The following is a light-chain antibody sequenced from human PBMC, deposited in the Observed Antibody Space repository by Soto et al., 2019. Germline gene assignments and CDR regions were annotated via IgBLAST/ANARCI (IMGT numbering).Light chain of an antibody. V-gene: IGKV1-17*01. Sequence: DIQMTQSPSSLSASAGDRVTITCRASQGVRSSLDWYQQKPGMAPKRLIYEISSLQSGVPSRFSGSGSGTEFTLTISSLQPEDLATYYCLQHSNYPFTFGPGTKVDIK. CDR1: QGVRSS. J-gene: IGKJ3*01. CDR3: LQHSNYPFT. CDR2: EIS.